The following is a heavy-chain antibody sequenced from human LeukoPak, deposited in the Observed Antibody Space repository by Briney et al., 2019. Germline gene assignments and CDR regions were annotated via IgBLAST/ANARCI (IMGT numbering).Heavy chain of an antibody. CDR1: GFTFSSYA. CDR3: ARDPRRGLFGERKWDYYFDY. D-gene: IGHD3-10*01. CDR2: ISYDGSNK. V-gene: IGHV3-30-3*01. J-gene: IGHJ4*02. Sequence: PGRSLRLSCAASGFTFSSYAMHWVRQAPGKGLEWVAVISYDGSNKYYADSVKGRFTISRDNSKNTLYLQMNSLKAEDTAVYYCARDPRRGLFGERKWDYYFDYWGQGTLVTVSS.